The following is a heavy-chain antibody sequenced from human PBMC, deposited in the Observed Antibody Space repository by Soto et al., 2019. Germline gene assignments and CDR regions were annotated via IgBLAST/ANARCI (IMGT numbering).Heavy chain of an antibody. J-gene: IGHJ4*02. Sequence: SETLSLTCAVYGGSFSGYYWSWIRQPPGKGLEWIGEINHSGSTNYNPSLKSRVTISVDTSKNQFSLKLSSVTAADTAVYYCARDTPYYYDSSGYYYTTDYWGQGTLVTVSS. V-gene: IGHV4-34*01. CDR2: INHSGST. CDR3: ARDTPYYYDSSGYYYTTDY. CDR1: GGSFSGYY. D-gene: IGHD3-22*01.